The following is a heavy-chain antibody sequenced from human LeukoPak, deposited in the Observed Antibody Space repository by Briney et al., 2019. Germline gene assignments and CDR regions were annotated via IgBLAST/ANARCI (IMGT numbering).Heavy chain of an antibody. J-gene: IGHJ3*02. CDR2: ISGSGGST. Sequence: PGGSLRLSCAASGFTFSSYGMSWVRQAPGKGLEWVSAISGSGGSTYYADSVKGRFTISRDNSKNTLYLQMNSLRAEDTAVYYCAKDRTSIFDYDSSGYSSDAFDIWGQGTMVTVSS. CDR1: GFTFSSYG. V-gene: IGHV3-23*01. D-gene: IGHD3-22*01. CDR3: AKDRTSIFDYDSSGYSSDAFDI.